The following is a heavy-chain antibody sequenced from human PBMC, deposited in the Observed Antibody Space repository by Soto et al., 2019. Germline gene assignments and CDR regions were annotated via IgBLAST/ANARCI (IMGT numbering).Heavy chain of an antibody. CDR2: IYYSGST. CDR3: ASSNIAAAGFYYYGMDV. D-gene: IGHD6-13*01. V-gene: IGHV4-59*01. CDR1: GGSISSYY. J-gene: IGHJ6*02. Sequence: SLTCTVSGGSISSYYWNWIRQPPGKGLEWIGYIYYSGSTNYNPSLKSRVTISLDTSKNQFSLKLSSVTAADTAVYYCASSNIAAAGFYYYGMDVWGRGTTVTVSS.